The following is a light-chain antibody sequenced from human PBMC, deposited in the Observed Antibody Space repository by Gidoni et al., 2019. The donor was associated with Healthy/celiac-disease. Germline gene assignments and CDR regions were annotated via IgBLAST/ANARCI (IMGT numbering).Light chain of an antibody. J-gene: IGKJ1*01. V-gene: IGKV1-9*01. CDR1: QDISSY. CDR2: AAS. CDR3: QQLNSYPWT. Sequence: IQLTQSPSFLSASVGDRVTITCRASQDISSYLAWYQQKPGKAPKLLIYAASTLQSGVPSRFSGSGSGTELTLTISSLQPEDFATYYCQQLNSYPWTFGQGTKVEIK.